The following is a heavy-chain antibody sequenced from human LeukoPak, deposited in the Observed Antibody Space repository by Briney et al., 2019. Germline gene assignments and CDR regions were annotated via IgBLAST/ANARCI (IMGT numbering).Heavy chain of an antibody. CDR1: GYSFNNYW. D-gene: IGHD4-11*01. J-gene: IGHJ4*02. Sequence: GESLKISCKGSGYSFNNYWIGWVRHMPGKGLEWMGRIDPSDSYTNYSPSFQGHVSISADKSISTAYLQRSSLKASDTAMYFCARRTKVGGVYFDYWGQGTLVTVFS. CDR3: ARRTKVGGVYFDY. CDR2: IDPSDSYT. V-gene: IGHV5-10-1*01.